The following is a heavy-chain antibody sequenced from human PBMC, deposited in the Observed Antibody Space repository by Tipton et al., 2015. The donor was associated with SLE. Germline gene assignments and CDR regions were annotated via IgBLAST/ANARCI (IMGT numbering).Heavy chain of an antibody. CDR3: ARGGRVGATWYYYYYYMDV. CDR1: GGAISNYY. V-gene: IGHV4-59*08. CDR2: IYSTGTT. D-gene: IGHD1-26*01. Sequence: GLVKPSETLSLTCTVSGGAISNYYWNWIRQPPGKGLEWIGYIYSTGTTHYNPSLESRVTMSVDTSKNQFSLKLTSVTAADTAVYYCARGGRVGATWYYYYYYMDVWGKGTTVTVSS. J-gene: IGHJ6*03.